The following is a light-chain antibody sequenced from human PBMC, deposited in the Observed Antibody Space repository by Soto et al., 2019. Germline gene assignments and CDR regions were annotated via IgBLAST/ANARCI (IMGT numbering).Light chain of an antibody. V-gene: IGKV3-20*01. CDR1: QSVSSSY. J-gene: IGKJ1*01. CDR2: GAS. CDR3: QQYGSSPWT. Sequence: EIVLTQSPGTLSLSPGERATLSCRASQSVSSSYLAWYQQKPGQAPRLLIYGASSRATGIHDRFSGSGSGTDFTLTISRLEPEDFVVYYCQQYGSSPWTFGQGTKVEIK.